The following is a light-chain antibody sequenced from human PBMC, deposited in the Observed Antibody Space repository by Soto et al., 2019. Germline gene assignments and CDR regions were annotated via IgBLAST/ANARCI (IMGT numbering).Light chain of an antibody. J-gene: IGKJ5*01. Sequence: DIQMTPSPSSLSASVGDRVAITCRASHNINTYLNWYQQRPGKAPRLLIYAASSVQGGVPSRFSGSGSGTDFTLTISSLQPEDFATYYCQLSDSSLTFGQGTRLEI. CDR2: AAS. CDR3: QLSDSSLT. V-gene: IGKV1-39*01. CDR1: HNINTY.